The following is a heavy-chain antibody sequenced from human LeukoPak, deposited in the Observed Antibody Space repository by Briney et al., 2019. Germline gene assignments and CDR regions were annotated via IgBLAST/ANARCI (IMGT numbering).Heavy chain of an antibody. V-gene: IGHV1-69*13. CDR3: ARGHRRLGELSPTTFDY. CDR2: IIPIFGTA. CDR1: GGIFSSYA. J-gene: IGHJ4*02. Sequence: SVKVSCKASGGIFSSYAISWVRQAPGQGLEWMGGIIPIFGTANYAQKFQGRVTITADESTSTAYMELSSLRSEDTAVYYCARGHRRLGELSPTTFDYWGQGTLVTVPS. D-gene: IGHD3-16*02.